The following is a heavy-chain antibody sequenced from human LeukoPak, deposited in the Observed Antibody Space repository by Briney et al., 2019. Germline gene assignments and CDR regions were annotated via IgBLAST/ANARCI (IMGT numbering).Heavy chain of an antibody. D-gene: IGHD3-10*01. Sequence: SSETLSLTCTVSGGSISSYYWSWIRQPPGKGLEWIGYIYYSGSTNHNPSLKSRVTISVDTSKNQFSLKLSSVTAADTAVYYCARLPYYYGSGSHYYYGMDVWGQGTTVTVSS. CDR3: ARLPYYYGSGSHYYYGMDV. CDR1: GGSISSYY. V-gene: IGHV4-59*08. J-gene: IGHJ6*02. CDR2: IYYSGST.